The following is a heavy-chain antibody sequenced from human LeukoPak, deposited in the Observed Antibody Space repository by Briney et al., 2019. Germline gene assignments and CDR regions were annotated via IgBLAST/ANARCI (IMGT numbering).Heavy chain of an antibody. D-gene: IGHD3-9*01. J-gene: IGHJ5*02. V-gene: IGHV3-48*03. CDR2: ISSSGSTI. CDR3: ASRGMDILTGYYH. Sequence: PGGSLRLSCAASGFTFSSYEMNWVRQAPGKGLEWVSYISSSGSTIYYADSVKGRFTISRDNAKNSLYLQMNSLRAEDTAVYYCASRGMDILTGYYHWGQGTLVTVSS. CDR1: GFTFSSYE.